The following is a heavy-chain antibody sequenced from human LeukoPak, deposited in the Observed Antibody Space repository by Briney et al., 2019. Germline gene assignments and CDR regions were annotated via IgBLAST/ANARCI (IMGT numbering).Heavy chain of an antibody. V-gene: IGHV4-39*01. CDR3: ARYVVYGSGKYYFAY. J-gene: IGHJ4*02. CDR1: GGSVSSTTYY. D-gene: IGHD3-10*01. Sequence: SETLSLTCTVSGGSVSSTTYYWSWIRQPPGKGLEWIASINYSGSTYYNPSLKRRVTISVDTSENQFSLKLSSVTAADTAVYYCARYVVYGSGKYYFAYWGQGTLVTVSS. CDR2: INYSGST.